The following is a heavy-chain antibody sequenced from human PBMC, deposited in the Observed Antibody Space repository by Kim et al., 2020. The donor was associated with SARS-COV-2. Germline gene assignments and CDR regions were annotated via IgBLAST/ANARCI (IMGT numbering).Heavy chain of an antibody. Sequence: SETLSLTCAVYGGSFSGYYWSWIRQPPGKALEWIGEINHSGSTNHNPSLKSRVTISVDTYKNQFSLKLSSVTAADTAVYYCARGHGSIWSGYFNIYYGMDVWGQGTTVTVPS. CDR3: ARGHGSIWSGYFNIYYGMDV. D-gene: IGHD3-3*01. CDR1: GGSFSGYY. J-gene: IGHJ6*02. V-gene: IGHV4-34*01. CDR2: INHSGST.